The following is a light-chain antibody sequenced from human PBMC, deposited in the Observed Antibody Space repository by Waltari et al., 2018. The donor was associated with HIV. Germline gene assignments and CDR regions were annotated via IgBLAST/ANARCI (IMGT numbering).Light chain of an antibody. CDR3: MQSIQLLYT. J-gene: IGKJ2*01. Sequence: IVLTQTPISLSVTHGQPASISCKHSHSLLHSDGKTYLFWYLQKPGQPPQLLLYEVSNRFSGVPGSFSGSGSGTTFTPEISRVEAADVGVYYCMQSIQLLYTFGQGTKLELK. CDR2: EVS. CDR1: HSLLHSDGKTY. V-gene: IGKV2D-29*01.